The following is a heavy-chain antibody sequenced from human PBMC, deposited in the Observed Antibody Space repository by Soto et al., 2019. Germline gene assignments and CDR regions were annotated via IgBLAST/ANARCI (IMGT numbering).Heavy chain of an antibody. D-gene: IGHD6-19*01. V-gene: IGHV1-58*01. J-gene: IGHJ4*02. CDR3: AAEGRSSGWYGIDNFDY. CDR1: GFTFTSSA. Sequence: WASVKVSWKASGFTFTSSAVQWVRQARGQRLEWIGWIVVGSGNTNYAQKFQERVTITRDMSTSTAHMELSSLRSEDTAVYYCAAEGRSSGWYGIDNFDYCGQGTLGTVSS. CDR2: IVVGSGNT.